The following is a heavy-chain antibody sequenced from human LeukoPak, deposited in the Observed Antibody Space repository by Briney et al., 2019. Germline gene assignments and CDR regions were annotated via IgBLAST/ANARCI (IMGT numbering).Heavy chain of an antibody. D-gene: IGHD6-13*01. CDR1: GYTFTGYY. V-gene: IGHV1-2*02. J-gene: IGHJ6*02. CDR2: INPNSGGT. Sequence: ASVKVSCKASGYTFTGYYMHWVRQAPGQGLEWMGWINPNSGGTNYAQKFQGRVTMTRDTSISTAYMELSRLRSDDTAVYYCARDGAVRMGRIAAAGNHYYGMDVWGQGTTVTVSS. CDR3: ARDGAVRMGRIAAAGNHYYGMDV.